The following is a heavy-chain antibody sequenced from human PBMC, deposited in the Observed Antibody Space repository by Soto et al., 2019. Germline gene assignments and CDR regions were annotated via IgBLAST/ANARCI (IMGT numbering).Heavy chain of an antibody. V-gene: IGHV3-30-3*01. CDR3: ARSGRWELLGQTPDAFDI. D-gene: IGHD1-26*01. Sequence: PGGSLRLSCAASGFAFSSYAMHWVRQAPGKGLEWVAVIFYDGSKKYYADSVKGRFTISRDYSKNTLYVQMNSLRAEDTAVYYCARSGRWELLGQTPDAFDIWGQGTMVTVSS. J-gene: IGHJ3*02. CDR1: GFAFSSYA. CDR2: IFYDGSKK.